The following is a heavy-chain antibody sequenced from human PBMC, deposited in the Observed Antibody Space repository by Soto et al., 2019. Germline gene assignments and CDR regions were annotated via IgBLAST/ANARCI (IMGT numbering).Heavy chain of an antibody. Sequence: VKVSCKASGYSFTNNDVTWVRQATGQGLEWMGWMNPGSGDTGYAQKFQGRVTMTRDISIATAYMELSSLRSDDTAIYYCARMATFGSLNWFDPWGQGTLVTVSS. CDR1: GYSFTNND. CDR3: ARMATFGSLNWFDP. J-gene: IGHJ5*02. D-gene: IGHD3-16*01. CDR2: MNPGSGDT. V-gene: IGHV1-8*01.